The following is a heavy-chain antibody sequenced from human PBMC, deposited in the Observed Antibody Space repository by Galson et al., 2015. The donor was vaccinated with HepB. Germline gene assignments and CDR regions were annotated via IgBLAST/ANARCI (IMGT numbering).Heavy chain of an antibody. CDR1: GYTSTNYA. CDR2: INTNTGNP. V-gene: IGHV7-4-1*02. D-gene: IGHD3-10*01. Sequence: SVKVSCKASGYTSTNYAMNWVRQAPGQGLEWMGWINTNTGNPTYAQGFTGRFVFSLDTSVSTAYLQISSLKAEDTAVYYCARGVLWFGSYYYYYYGMDVWGQGTTVTVSS. CDR3: ARGVLWFGSYYYYYYGMDV. J-gene: IGHJ6*02.